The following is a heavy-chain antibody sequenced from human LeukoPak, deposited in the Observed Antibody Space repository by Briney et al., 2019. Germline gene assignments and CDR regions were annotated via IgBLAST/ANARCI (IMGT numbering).Heavy chain of an antibody. CDR2: ISSSSSYT. Sequence: PGASLRLSCAASGFTFSDYYMSWIRQSPGKGLEWVSYISSSSSYTNYADSVKGRFTISRDNAKNSLYLQMNSLRAEDTAVYYCARDQKALVTGYPLAFYYYYGMDVWGKGTTVTVSS. V-gene: IGHV3-11*06. CDR3: ARDQKALVTGYPLAFYYYYGMDV. D-gene: IGHD5-18*01. J-gene: IGHJ6*04. CDR1: GFTFSDYY.